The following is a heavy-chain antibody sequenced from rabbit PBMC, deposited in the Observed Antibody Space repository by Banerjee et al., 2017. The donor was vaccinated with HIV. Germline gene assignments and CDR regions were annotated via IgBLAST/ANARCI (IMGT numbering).Heavy chain of an antibody. V-gene: IGHV1S40*01. J-gene: IGHJ4*01. CDR1: GFSFSSGYY. D-gene: IGHD7-1*01. CDR3: ARDSAYAGYAAYDYAPYYFNL. Sequence: QSLEESGGGLVQPEGSLALTCKASGFSFSSGYYMCWVRQAPGKGLERIACIDTGSRGTTYYASWAKGRFTISSDNAQNTVDLQMNSLTAADTATYFCARDSAYAGYAAYDYAPYYFNLWGQGTLVTVS. CDR2: IDTGSRGTT.